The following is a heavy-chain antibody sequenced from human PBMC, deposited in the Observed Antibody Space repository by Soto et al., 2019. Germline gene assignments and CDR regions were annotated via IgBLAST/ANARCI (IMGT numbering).Heavy chain of an antibody. CDR3: ARDKGIAAAGRNYYYGMDV. Sequence: ESGGGLIQPGGSLRLSCAASGFTVSSNYMSWVRQAPGKGLEWVSVIYSGGSTYYADSVKGRFTISRDNSKNTLYLQMNSLRAEDTAVYYCARDKGIAAAGRNYYYGMDVWGQGTTVTVSS. CDR2: IYSGGST. J-gene: IGHJ6*02. V-gene: IGHV3-53*01. D-gene: IGHD6-13*01. CDR1: GFTVSSNY.